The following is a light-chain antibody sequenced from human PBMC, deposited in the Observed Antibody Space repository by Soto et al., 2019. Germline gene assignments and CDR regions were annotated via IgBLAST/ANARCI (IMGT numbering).Light chain of an antibody. Sequence: EIVLTQSPATLSLSPGERATLSCRASQSVSSYLAWYQQKPGQAPRLLIYDASNRATGIPARFSGGGSGTDFSLTIISLEPEDFVVYYCQQRFNWPRFTFGQGTKLEIK. J-gene: IGKJ2*01. V-gene: IGKV3-11*01. CDR1: QSVSSY. CDR3: QQRFNWPRFT. CDR2: DAS.